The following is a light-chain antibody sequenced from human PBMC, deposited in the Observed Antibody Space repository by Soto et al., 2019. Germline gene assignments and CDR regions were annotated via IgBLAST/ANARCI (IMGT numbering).Light chain of an antibody. CDR3: QQYYSTPDT. J-gene: IGKJ3*01. CDR2: WAS. V-gene: IGKV4-1*01. CDR1: QSVLYSSNNKNY. Sequence: DIVMTQSPDFLAVSLGERSTINCKSSQSVLYSSNNKNYLAWYQQKPGQPPKLLIYWASTRESGVPDRFSGSGSGTDFTLTISSLQAEDVAVYYCQQYYSTPDTFGPGTKVDIK.